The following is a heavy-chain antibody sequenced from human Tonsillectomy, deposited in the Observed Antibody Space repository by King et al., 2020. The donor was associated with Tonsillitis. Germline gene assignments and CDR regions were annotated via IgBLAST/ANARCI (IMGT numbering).Heavy chain of an antibody. CDR3: ARTAPGQWLVQYYDFDY. J-gene: IGHJ4*02. CDR2: ISSSSSYI. V-gene: IGHV3-21*01. Sequence: DVQLVESGGGLVKPGGSLRLSCAASGFTFSSYSMNWVRQAPGKGLEWVSSISSSSSYIYYADSVKGRFTISRDNAKNSLYLQMNSLRAEDTAVYYCARTAPGQWLVQYYDFDYWGQGTLVTVSS. D-gene: IGHD6-19*01. CDR1: GFTFSSYS.